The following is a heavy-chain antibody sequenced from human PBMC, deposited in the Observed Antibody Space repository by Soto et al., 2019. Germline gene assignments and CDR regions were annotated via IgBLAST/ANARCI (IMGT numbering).Heavy chain of an antibody. Sequence: GASVKVSCKASGGTFSSYAICWVRQAPGQGLEWMGGIIPIFGTANYAQKFQGRVTITADESTSTAYMELSSLRSEDTAVYYCAQSLVATISYYYYGMDVWGQGTTVTVSS. D-gene: IGHD5-12*01. CDR2: IIPIFGTA. J-gene: IGHJ6*02. CDR1: GGTFSSYA. CDR3: AQSLVATISYYYYGMDV. V-gene: IGHV1-69*13.